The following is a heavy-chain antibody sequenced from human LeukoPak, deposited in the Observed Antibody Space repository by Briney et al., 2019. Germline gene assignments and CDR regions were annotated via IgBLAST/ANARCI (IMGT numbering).Heavy chain of an antibody. V-gene: IGHV3-30*18. D-gene: IGHD3-10*01. CDR3: AKDHFGSGTTMDV. J-gene: IGHJ6*02. Sequence: GECLRLSCAASGFTFSNYGMHWVRQAPGKGLEWVAVISQSGGDTYYADSLKGRFTISRDNSKNALFLQMNSLRDEDTGVYYCAKDHFGSGTTMDVWGQGTTVT. CDR2: ISQSGGDT. CDR1: GFTFSNYG.